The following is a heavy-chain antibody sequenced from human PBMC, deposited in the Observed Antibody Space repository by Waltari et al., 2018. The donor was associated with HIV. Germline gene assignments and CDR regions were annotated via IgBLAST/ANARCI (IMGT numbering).Heavy chain of an antibody. CDR2: FGTSGGRT. D-gene: IGHD3-3*02. CDR3: AKFDISGGYLDY. CDR1: GFPFSNFV. V-gene: IGHV3-23*04. Sequence: EVQLVESGGDLVQPGGSLRLSCAASGFPFSNFVMSWVRQATGKGLQWVSAFGTSGGRTYYTESVKGRFTIARDNSKNTLDLHRSSLRAEDTAIYYCAKFDISGGYLDYWGQGTLVTVS. J-gene: IGHJ4*02.